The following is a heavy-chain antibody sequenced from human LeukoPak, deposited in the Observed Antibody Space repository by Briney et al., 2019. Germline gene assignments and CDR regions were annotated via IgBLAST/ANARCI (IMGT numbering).Heavy chain of an antibody. Sequence: PGGSLRLSCAASGFTFTTFWMNWVRQVPGKRLVWVSLINPDGSTTTYADSVKGRFTISRDNAKNTVYLQMNSLRGEDTAIYYCARDLHGSPDRWGQGTLVTVSS. CDR2: INPDGSTT. CDR1: GFTFTTFW. CDR3: ARDLHGSPDR. V-gene: IGHV3-74*01. D-gene: IGHD2-2*03. J-gene: IGHJ5*02.